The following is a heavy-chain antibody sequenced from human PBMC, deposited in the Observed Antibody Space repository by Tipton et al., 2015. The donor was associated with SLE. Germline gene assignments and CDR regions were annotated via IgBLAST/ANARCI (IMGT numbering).Heavy chain of an antibody. J-gene: IGHJ3*02. CDR3: ARIGVGGVIATDAFDI. V-gene: IGHV4-39*07. Sequence: TLSLTCTVSGGSISSSSYYWGWIRQPPGKGLEWIGSIYYSGSTYYNPSLKSRVTISVDTSKNQFSLKLSSATAADTAVYYCARIGVGGVIATDAFDIWGQGTMVTVSS. D-gene: IGHD3-16*02. CDR2: IYYSGST. CDR1: GGSISSSSYY.